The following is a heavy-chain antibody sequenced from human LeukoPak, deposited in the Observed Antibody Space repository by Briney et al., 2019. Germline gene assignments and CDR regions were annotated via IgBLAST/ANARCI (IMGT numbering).Heavy chain of an antibody. Sequence: SETLSLTCTVSGGSISSSSYYWGWIRQPPGKGLEWIGSIYYSGSTYYNPSLKSRVTISVDTSKNQFSLKLSSVTAADTAVYYCARGFQCHGDCYFDAIGIWGQGTLVIVSS. J-gene: IGHJ3*02. V-gene: IGHV4-39*01. CDR1: GGSISSSSYY. D-gene: IGHD2-21*02. CDR2: IYYSGST. CDR3: ARGFQCHGDCYFDAIGI.